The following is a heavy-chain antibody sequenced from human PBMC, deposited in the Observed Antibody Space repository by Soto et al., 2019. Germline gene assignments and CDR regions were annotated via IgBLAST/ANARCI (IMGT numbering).Heavy chain of an antibody. J-gene: IGHJ5*02. CDR1: GFTFSSYA. V-gene: IGHV3-64*01. D-gene: IGHD2-2*01. Sequence: EVQLVESGGGLVQPGGSLGLSCAASGFTFSSYAMHWVRQAPGKGLEYVSAISRNGGSTSYANSVKGRFTISRDNSKNTLYLQMGSLRAEDMAVYYCARALGYASWFDPWGQGTLVTVSS. CDR3: ARALGYASWFDP. CDR2: ISRNGGST.